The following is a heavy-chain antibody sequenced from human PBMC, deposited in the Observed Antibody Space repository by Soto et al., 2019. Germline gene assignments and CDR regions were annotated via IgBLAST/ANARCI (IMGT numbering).Heavy chain of an antibody. CDR1: GFTFGNYW. J-gene: IGHJ4*02. V-gene: IGHV3-7*01. Sequence: SGGSLRLSCAASGFTFGNYWMSWVRQAPGKGPEWVANIKQDGSERNYVDSVKGRFTISRDNAENSLYLQMNSLRVEDTAVYYCARDNYYDSTGYSPFDYWGRGTLVTVSS. CDR2: IKQDGSER. CDR3: ARDNYYDSTGYSPFDY. D-gene: IGHD3-22*01.